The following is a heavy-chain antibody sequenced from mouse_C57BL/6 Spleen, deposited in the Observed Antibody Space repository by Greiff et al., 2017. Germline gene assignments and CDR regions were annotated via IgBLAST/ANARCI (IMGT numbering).Heavy chain of an antibody. CDR3: ASPYYYGSSYFDY. V-gene: IGHV1-22*01. CDR2: INPNNGGT. D-gene: IGHD1-1*01. CDR1: GYTFTDYN. J-gene: IGHJ2*01. Sequence: EVKLMESGPELVKPGASVKMSCKASGYTFTDYNMHWVKQSHGKSLEWIGYINPNNGGTSYNQKFKGKATLTVNKSSSTAYMELRSLTSEDSAVYYCASPYYYGSSYFDYWGQGTTLTVSS.